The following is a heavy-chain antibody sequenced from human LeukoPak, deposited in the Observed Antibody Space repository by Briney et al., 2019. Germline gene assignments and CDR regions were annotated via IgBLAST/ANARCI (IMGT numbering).Heavy chain of an antibody. J-gene: IGHJ4*02. CDR3: ARDPDGSGSYYDY. Sequence: GGSLRLSCAASGFTFSDYYMSWIRQAPGKGLEWVSYISSSSSYTNYADSVKGRFTISRDNAKNSLYLQMNSLRAEGTAVYYCARDPDGSGSYYDYWGQGTLVTVSS. CDR2: ISSSSSYT. D-gene: IGHD3-10*01. V-gene: IGHV3-11*06. CDR1: GFTFSDYY.